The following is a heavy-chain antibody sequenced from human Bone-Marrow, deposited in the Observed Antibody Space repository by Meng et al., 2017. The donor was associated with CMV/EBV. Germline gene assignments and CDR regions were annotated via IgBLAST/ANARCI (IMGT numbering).Heavy chain of an antibody. CDR1: GGSISSSSYY. V-gene: IGHV4-39*07. J-gene: IGHJ4*02. D-gene: IGHD4-11*01. Sequence: SETLSLTCTVSGGSISSSSYYWGWIRQPPGKGLEWIGSIYYSGSTYYNPSLKSRVTISVDTSKNQFSLKLSSVTAADTAVYYCARGGGYSNSGGVDYWGQGTLVTVSS. CDR3: ARGGGYSNSGGVDY. CDR2: IYYSGST.